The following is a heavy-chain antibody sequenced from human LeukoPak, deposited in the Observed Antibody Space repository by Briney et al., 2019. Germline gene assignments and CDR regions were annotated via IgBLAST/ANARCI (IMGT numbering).Heavy chain of an antibody. CDR3: ARETVVVTAITYSGWFDP. Sequence: ASVKVSCKASGYTFTGYYMHWVRQAPGQGLVWMGWINPNSGGTNYAQKFQGRVTMTRDTSISTAYMELSRLRSDDTAVYYCARETVVVTAITYSGWFDPWGQGTLVTVSS. V-gene: IGHV1-2*02. J-gene: IGHJ5*02. CDR2: INPNSGGT. D-gene: IGHD2-21*02. CDR1: GYTFTGYY.